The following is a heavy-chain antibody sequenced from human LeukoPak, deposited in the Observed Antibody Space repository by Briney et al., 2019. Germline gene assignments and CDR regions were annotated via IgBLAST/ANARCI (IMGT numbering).Heavy chain of an antibody. J-gene: IGHJ1*01. D-gene: IGHD6-6*01. CDR3: VRDLSSSSTAYLQH. CDR2: ISSRSTHR. CDR1: GFTFSSYS. Sequence: PGGSLRLSCAASGFTFSSYSMNWVRQAPGKGLEWVSSISSRSTHRYYADSVKGRFTISRDDAKNSLYLQMNSLRAEDTAVYYCVRDLSSSSTAYLQHWGQGTLVTVSS. V-gene: IGHV3-21*01.